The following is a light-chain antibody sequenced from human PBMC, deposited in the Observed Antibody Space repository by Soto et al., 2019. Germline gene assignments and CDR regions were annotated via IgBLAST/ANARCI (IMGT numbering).Light chain of an antibody. CDR1: SGSIASKY. V-gene: IGLV6-57*01. CDR3: QSYDSGTVI. Sequence: NFMLTQPHSVSESPGKTVTISCTRSSGSIASKYVQWYQQRPGSSPATVIYEDNQRPSEVPDRFSGSIDSSSNSASLTISGLKTEDEADSYCQSYDSGTVIFGGGTKLTVL. J-gene: IGLJ2*01. CDR2: EDN.